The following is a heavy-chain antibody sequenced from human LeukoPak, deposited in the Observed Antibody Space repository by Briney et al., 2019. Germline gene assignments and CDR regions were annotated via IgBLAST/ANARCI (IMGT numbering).Heavy chain of an antibody. J-gene: IGHJ4*02. CDR3: ARAHPAWYYFDY. CDR2: IYSGGST. D-gene: IGHD2-8*02. CDR1: GFTVSSNY. Sequence: PGGSLRLSCAASGFTVSSNYMSWVRQAPGKGLEWVSVIYSGGSTYYADSVKGGFTISRDNSKNTLYLQMNSLRAEDTAVYYCARAHPAWYYFDYWGQGTLVTVSS. V-gene: IGHV3-66*01.